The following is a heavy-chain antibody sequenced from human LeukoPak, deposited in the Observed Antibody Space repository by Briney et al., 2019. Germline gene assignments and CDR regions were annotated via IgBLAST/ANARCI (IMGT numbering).Heavy chain of an antibody. J-gene: IGHJ6*03. Sequence: GGSLRLSCAASGFTFDSYAMTWVRQAPGKGLAWVSSISGGGGITNYADSVKGRFTISRDNSKYTLFLQMNSLRAEDTAVYYCAKYGVDCSSTSCYPLYYMDVWGKGTTVTVSS. CDR2: ISGGGGIT. CDR3: AKYGVDCSSTSCYPLYYMDV. CDR1: GFTFDSYA. D-gene: IGHD2-2*01. V-gene: IGHV3-23*01.